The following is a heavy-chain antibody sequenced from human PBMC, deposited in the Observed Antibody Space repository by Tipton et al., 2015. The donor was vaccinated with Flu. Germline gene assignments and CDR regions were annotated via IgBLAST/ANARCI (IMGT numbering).Heavy chain of an antibody. Sequence: GSLRLSCEASGFTFNTYGLHWVRQAPGKGLGWVAYIRYDGTENNYADSVKGRFTISRDNSKNTLYLQMKSLRPEDTAVYYCAAMGPPTGVGGQGTLVTVSS. V-gene: IGHV3-30*02. D-gene: IGHD7-27*01. CDR1: GFTFNTYG. CDR3: AAMGPPTGV. CDR2: IRYDGTEN. J-gene: IGHJ4*02.